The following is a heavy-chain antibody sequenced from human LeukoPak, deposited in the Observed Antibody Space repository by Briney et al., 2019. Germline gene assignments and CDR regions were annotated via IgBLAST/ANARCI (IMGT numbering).Heavy chain of an antibody. CDR1: GGSFSGYY. CDR2: INHSGST. CDR3: ARGSRRGCSGGSCYSYYYYMDV. Sequence: SETLYLTCAVYGGSFSGYYWSWIRQPPGKGLEWIGEINHSGSTNYNPSLKSRVTISVDTPKNQFSLKLSSVTAADTAVYYCARGSRRGCSGGSCYSYYYYMDVWGKGTTVTVSS. D-gene: IGHD2-15*01. V-gene: IGHV4-34*01. J-gene: IGHJ6*03.